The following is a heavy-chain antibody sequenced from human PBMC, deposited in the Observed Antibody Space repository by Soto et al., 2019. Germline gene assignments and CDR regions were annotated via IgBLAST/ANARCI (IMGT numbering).Heavy chain of an antibody. CDR2: IYNSGIT. CDR1: GASISSTTYY. CDR3: CRQSTSMARKFDY. V-gene: IGHV4-39*01. Sequence: SETLSLTCTVSGASISSTTYYWGWIRQPPGKGLEWIGSIYNSGITYYNPSLKSRVTISVDTSKNQFSLKLSSVTAADTAVYYCCRQSTSMARKFDYWGQGTLVTVSS. J-gene: IGHJ4*02. D-gene: IGHD5-18*01.